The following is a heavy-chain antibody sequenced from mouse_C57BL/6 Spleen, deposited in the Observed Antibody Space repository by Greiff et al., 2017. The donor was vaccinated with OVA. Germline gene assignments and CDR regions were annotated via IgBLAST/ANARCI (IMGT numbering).Heavy chain of an antibody. CDR3: AHGGRSGDYFDD. J-gene: IGHJ2*01. Sequence: QVPLQQPGAELVKPGASVKMSCKASGYTFTSYWITWVKQMPGQGLEWIGDIYPGSGSTNYNEKFKSKATLTVATSTSTAYMQRSSLTSEDSAVYYCAHGGRSGDYFDDRGQGTTVTVSA. D-gene: IGHD3-2*02. CDR2: IYPGSGST. CDR1: GYTFTSYW. V-gene: IGHV1-55*01.